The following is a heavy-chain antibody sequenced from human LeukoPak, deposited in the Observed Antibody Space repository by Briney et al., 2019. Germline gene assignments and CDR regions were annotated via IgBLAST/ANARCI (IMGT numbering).Heavy chain of an antibody. CDR3: ARGITMVRGVPYYYYYYYMDV. Sequence: ASVKVSCKASGGTFSSYAISWVRQAPGQGLEWMGGIIPIFGTANYAQKFQGRVTITADESTSTAYMELSSLRSEDTAVYYCARGITMVRGVPYYYYYYYMDVWGKGTTVTVSS. V-gene: IGHV1-69*01. D-gene: IGHD3-10*01. J-gene: IGHJ6*03. CDR2: IIPIFGTA. CDR1: GGTFSSYA.